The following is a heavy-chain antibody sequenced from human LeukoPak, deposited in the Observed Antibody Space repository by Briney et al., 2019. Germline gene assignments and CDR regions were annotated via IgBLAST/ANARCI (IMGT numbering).Heavy chain of an antibody. V-gene: IGHV4-34*01. Sequence: ESLRLSCAASGFTFSSYAMSWIRQPPGKGLEWIGEINHSGSTNYNPSLKSRVTISVDTSKNQFSLKLSSVTAADTAVYYCARDPYGSGSYAPSYYYYGMDVWGQGTTVTVSS. CDR1: GFTFSSYA. D-gene: IGHD3-10*01. CDR2: INHSGST. CDR3: ARDPYGSGSYAPSYYYYGMDV. J-gene: IGHJ6*02.